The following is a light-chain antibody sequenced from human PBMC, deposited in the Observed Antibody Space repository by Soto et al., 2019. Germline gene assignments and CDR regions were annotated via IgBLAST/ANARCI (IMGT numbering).Light chain of an antibody. J-gene: IGKJ1*01. CDR3: QQYGSSGT. CDR2: GAS. V-gene: IGKV3-20*01. CDR1: QSVSNNY. Sequence: EIVMTQSPATLSVSQGERATLSFRASQSVSNNYLAWYQQKPGQAPRLLIYGASNRATGIPDRFSGSGSGTDFTLTISRLEPEDFAVYYCQQYGSSGTFGQGTKVDIK.